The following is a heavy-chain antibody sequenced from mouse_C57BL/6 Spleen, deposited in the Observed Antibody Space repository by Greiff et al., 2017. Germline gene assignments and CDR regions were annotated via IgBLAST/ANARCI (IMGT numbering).Heavy chain of an antibody. V-gene: IGHV1-54*01. CDR1: GYAFTNYL. D-gene: IGHD2-4*01. J-gene: IGHJ3*01. CDR3: ARYGDYDDVSPFAY. CDR2: INPGSGGT. Sequence: QVQLQQSGAELVRPGTSVKVSCKASGYAFTNYLIEWVKQRPGQGLEWIGVINPGSGGTNYNEKFKAKATLTADKSSSTAYMQLSSLTSEDSAVYFCARYGDYDDVSPFAYWGQGTLVTVSA.